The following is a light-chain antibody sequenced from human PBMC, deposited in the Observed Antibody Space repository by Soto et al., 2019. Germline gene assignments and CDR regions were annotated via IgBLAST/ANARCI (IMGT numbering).Light chain of an antibody. CDR1: QSVSSN. CDR2: GAS. J-gene: IGKJ1*01. V-gene: IGKV3-15*01. Sequence: EIVLTQSPGTLSLSPGARDTLSCRASQSVSSNLAWYQQKPGQAPRLLIYGASTRATGIPARFSGSGSGTEFTLTISSLQSEDFAVYYCQQYNNWLTWTFGQGTKVDIK. CDR3: QQYNNWLTWT.